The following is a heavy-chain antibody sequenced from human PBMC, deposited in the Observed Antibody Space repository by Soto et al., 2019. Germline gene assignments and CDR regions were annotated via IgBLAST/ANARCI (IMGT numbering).Heavy chain of an antibody. Sequence: EVQLLESGGALVQPGGSLRLSCAASGFTFTTSAMSWVRQAPGKGLEWVSTLTGDGAYISYADSVKGRFTIYRDNSQNTLYLQMNSLRADDTAIYYCARRMTAYFDFWGQGTLVTVSS. CDR2: LTGDGAYI. CDR3: ARRMTAYFDF. D-gene: IGHD2-8*01. J-gene: IGHJ4*02. V-gene: IGHV3-23*01. CDR1: GFTFTTSA.